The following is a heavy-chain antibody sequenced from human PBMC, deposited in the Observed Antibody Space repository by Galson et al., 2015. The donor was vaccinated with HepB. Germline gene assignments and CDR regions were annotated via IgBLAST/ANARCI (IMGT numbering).Heavy chain of an antibody. CDR1: GFTFSSYG. J-gene: IGHJ2*01. V-gene: IGHV3-33*08. D-gene: IGHD2-15*01. CDR2: IWYDGSNK. CDR3: ARDGENCSGGSCYSWYFDL. Sequence: SLRLSCAASGFTFSSYGMHWVRQAPGKGLEWVAVIWYDGSNKYYADSVKGRFTNSRDNSKNTLYLQMNSMRAEDTAVYYCARDGENCSGGSCYSWYFDLWGRGTLVTVSS.